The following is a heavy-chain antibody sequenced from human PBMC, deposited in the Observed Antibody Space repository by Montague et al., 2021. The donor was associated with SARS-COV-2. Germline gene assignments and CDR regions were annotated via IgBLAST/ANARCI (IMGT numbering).Heavy chain of an antibody. Sequence: SRSLSFSGSGFPFGDYAMSWVRQAPGKGLQWVGIIRARAYGGTTDYAASVKGRFTISRDDSRSIAYLQLNSLKTEDTAVYYCTSNASPYYGVDVWGQGTTVTVSS. CDR3: TSNASPYYGVDV. J-gene: IGHJ6*02. D-gene: IGHD2-2*01. CDR2: IRARAYGGTT. CDR1: GFPFGDYA. V-gene: IGHV3-49*04.